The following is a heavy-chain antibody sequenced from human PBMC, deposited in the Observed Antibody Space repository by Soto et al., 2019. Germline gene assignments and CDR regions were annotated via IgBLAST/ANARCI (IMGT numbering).Heavy chain of an antibody. J-gene: IGHJ4*02. D-gene: IGHD3-22*01. CDR1: GGTFSSYT. V-gene: IGHV1-69*02. CDR2: IIPILGIA. Sequence: QVQLVQSGAEVKKPGSSVKVSCKASGGTFSSYTISWVRQAPGQGLEWMGRIIPILGIANYAQKFQGRVTITADKSTSTAYMERSSLRSKDTAVYYCASRYDSSDYWGQGTLVTVSS. CDR3: ASRYDSSDY.